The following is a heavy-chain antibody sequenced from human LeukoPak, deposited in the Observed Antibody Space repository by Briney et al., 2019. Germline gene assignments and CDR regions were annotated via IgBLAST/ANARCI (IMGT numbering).Heavy chain of an antibody. J-gene: IGHJ6*02. CDR1: GGSISSSTYY. D-gene: IGHD6-25*01. CDR2: VHYSGGS. V-gene: IGHV4-39*07. Sequence: SSETLSLTCTVSGGSISSSTYYWGWIRQSPGKGLEWIGSVHYSGGSYYSPSLKSRVTISLNTSKNQFSLKLSSVTAADTAVYYCARAALRSYYYGMDVWGQGTTVTVSS. CDR3: ARAALRSYYYGMDV.